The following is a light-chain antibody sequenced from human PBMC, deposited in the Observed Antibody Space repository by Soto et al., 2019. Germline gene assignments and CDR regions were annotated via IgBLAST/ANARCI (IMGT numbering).Light chain of an antibody. CDR3: QQYGSSPWT. CDR2: GAS. Sequence: EIVLTQSPGTLSLSPGERATLSCRASQSVSSSYLAWYQQKPVQAPRLLIYGASSRATGIPDRFSGSGSGTDFTLIISRLEPEDFAVYYCQQYGSSPWTFGQGTKVDIK. V-gene: IGKV3-20*01. CDR1: QSVSSSY. J-gene: IGKJ1*01.